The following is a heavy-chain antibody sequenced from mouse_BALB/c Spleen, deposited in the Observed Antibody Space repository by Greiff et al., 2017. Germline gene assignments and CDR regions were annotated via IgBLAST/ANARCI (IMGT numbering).Heavy chain of an antibody. J-gene: IGHJ4*01. V-gene: IGHV1-14*01. CDR1: GYTFTSYV. Sequence: VQLQQSGPELVKPGASVKMSCKASGYTFTSYVMHWVKQKPGQGLEWIGYINPNNGGTIYNQKFKGKATLTVDKSSSTAYMELRSLTSEDTAVYYCARRDSYAMDYWGQGTSVTVSS. CDR2: INPNNGGT. CDR3: ARRDSYAMDY.